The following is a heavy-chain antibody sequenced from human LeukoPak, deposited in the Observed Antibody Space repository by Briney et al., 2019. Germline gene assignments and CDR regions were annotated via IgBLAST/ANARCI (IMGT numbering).Heavy chain of an antibody. Sequence: SGPALVKPTQTLTLTCSFSGFSLSTTGMRASCIRQPPGKALEWLARIDWDDDKFYSTSLKTRLTISKDTSKNQVVLTMTNMDPVDTATYYCHAHCGGDCYSADAFDIWGQGTMVTVSS. D-gene: IGHD2-21*02. V-gene: IGHV2-70*04. CDR2: IDWDDDK. CDR1: GFSLSTTGMR. J-gene: IGHJ3*02. CDR3: HAHCGGDCYSADAFDI.